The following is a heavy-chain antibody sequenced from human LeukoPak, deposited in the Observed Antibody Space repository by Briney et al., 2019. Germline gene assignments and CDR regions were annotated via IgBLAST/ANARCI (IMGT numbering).Heavy chain of an antibody. D-gene: IGHD4-23*01. CDR2: IKQEGNEK. Sequence: GRSLRLSCAASGFTFSSYWMSWVRQAPGKGLEWVANIKQEGNEKYYLDSVRGRFTISRDNAKNSLYLQMNSLRAEDTAVYYCARDLGKIGGNSSPFDYWGQGTLVTVSS. V-gene: IGHV3-7*01. J-gene: IGHJ4*02. CDR1: GFTFSSYW. CDR3: ARDLGKIGGNSSPFDY.